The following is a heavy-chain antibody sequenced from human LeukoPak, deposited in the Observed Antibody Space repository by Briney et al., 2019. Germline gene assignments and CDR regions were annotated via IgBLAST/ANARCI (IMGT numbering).Heavy chain of an antibody. V-gene: IGHV4-59*01. Sequence: PSETLSLTCTVSGGSISSYYWSWIRQPPGKGLEWIGYIYYSGSTNYNPSLKSRVTISVDTSKNQFSLKLSSVTAADTAVYYCARAVEWLPYYFDYWGQGILVTVSS. CDR3: ARAVEWLPYYFDY. CDR2: IYYSGST. D-gene: IGHD6-19*01. CDR1: GGSISSYY. J-gene: IGHJ4*02.